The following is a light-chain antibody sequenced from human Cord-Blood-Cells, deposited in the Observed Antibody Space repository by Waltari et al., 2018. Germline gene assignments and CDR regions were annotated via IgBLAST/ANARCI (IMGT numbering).Light chain of an antibody. J-gene: IGKJ1*01. V-gene: IGKV4-1*01. CDR3: QQYYSTRT. CDR1: QSVLYSSNNKNS. Sequence: DIVMTQSPDSLAVSLGERATINCKSSQSVLYSSNNKNSLAWYQQKPGQPPKLLIYWASTRESGVPDRFSGSGSGTDFTRTISSLQAEDVAVYYCQQYYSTRTFGQGTKVEIK. CDR2: WAS.